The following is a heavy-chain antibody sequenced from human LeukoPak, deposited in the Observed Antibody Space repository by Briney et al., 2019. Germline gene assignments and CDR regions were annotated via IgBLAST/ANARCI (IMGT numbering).Heavy chain of an antibody. J-gene: IGHJ6*02. Sequence: SETLSLTCTVSGGSISSGDYYWSWIRQPPGKGLEWIGHIYYSGSTYYNPSLKSRVTISVDTSKNQFSLKLSSVTAADTAVYYCARVRLRYFDWLYPDYYYYYGMDVWGQGTTVTVSS. D-gene: IGHD3-9*01. CDR1: GGSISSGDYY. V-gene: IGHV4-30-4*01. CDR2: IYYSGST. CDR3: ARVRLRYFDWLYPDYYYYYGMDV.